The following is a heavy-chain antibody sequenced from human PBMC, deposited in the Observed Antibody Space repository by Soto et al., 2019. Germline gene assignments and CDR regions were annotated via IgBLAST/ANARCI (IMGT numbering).Heavy chain of an antibody. D-gene: IGHD3-22*01. CDR3: AKRYYYDGSGPYGMDV. Sequence: EVQLLESGGGLVRPGGSLRVSCAASGFSFSSDGMSWVRQAPGKGLEWVSAISASGGGTYYVDSVKGRFTISRDNSKNTLFLQMNSLRAEDTAVYYCAKRYYYDGSGPYGMDVWGQGTTVTVSS. V-gene: IGHV3-23*01. CDR1: GFSFSSDG. CDR2: ISASGGGT. J-gene: IGHJ6*02.